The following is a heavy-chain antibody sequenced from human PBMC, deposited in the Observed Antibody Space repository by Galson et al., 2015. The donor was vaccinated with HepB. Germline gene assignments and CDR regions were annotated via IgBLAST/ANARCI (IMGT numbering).Heavy chain of an antibody. V-gene: IGHV1-69*13. J-gene: IGHJ5*02. CDR2: IIPVFPTT. CDR1: GDTFTNVA. CDR3: AKAARGNWLDT. Sequence: SVKVSCKVSGDTFTNVAVSWVRQAPGQGLEWMGGIIPVFPTTEYARKFQGRVTITADESATTAYMELTHLRSDDTAVYYCAKAARGNWLDTWGQGALVTVSS.